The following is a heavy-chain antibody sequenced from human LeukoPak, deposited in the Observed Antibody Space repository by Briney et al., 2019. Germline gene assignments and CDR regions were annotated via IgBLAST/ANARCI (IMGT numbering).Heavy chain of an antibody. CDR1: GYTFSTYW. CDR3: AILPGYSSSWYEVDY. Sequence: GGSLRLSCAASGYTFSTYWMHWVRHGPGKGLVWVSRINEDGSITNYADSVRGRFTISRDNAKNTRYLQMNSPRAEDTAVYYCAILPGYSSSWYEVDYWGQGTLVTVSS. J-gene: IGHJ4*02. CDR2: INEDGSIT. V-gene: IGHV3-74*01. D-gene: IGHD6-13*01.